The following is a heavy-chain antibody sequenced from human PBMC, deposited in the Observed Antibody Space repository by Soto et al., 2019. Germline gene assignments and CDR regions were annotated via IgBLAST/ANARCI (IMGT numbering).Heavy chain of an antibody. V-gene: IGHV1-18*01. Sequence: QVQLVQSGAEVKKPGASVKVSCKASGYTFTSYGISWVRQAPGQGLEWMGWISAYNGNTNYAQKLQGRVTMTTDTSTSTGYRELRSLRSDDTAVDYWERDRGAYGMDVWGKGTTVTVSS. CDR2: ISAYNGNT. CDR1: GYTFTSYG. CDR3: ERDRGAYGMDV. J-gene: IGHJ6*04.